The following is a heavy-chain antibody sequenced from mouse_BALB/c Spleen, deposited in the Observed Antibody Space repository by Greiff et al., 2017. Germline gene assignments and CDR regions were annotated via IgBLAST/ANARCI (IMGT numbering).Heavy chain of an antibody. J-gene: IGHJ3*01. CDR2: ISYDGSN. CDR3: ANYDYDGWFAY. CDR1: GYSITSGYY. V-gene: IGHV3-6*02. Sequence: EVQRVESGPGLVKPSQSLSLTCSVTGYSITSGYYWNWIRQFPGNKLEWMGYISYDGSNNYNPSLKNRISITRDTSKNQFFLKLNSVTTEDTATYYCANYDYDGWFAYWGQGTLVTVSA. D-gene: IGHD2-4*01.